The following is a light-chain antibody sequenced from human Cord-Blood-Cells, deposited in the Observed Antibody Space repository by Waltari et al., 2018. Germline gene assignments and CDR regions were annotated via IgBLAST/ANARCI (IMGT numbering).Light chain of an antibody. J-gene: IGLJ1*01. CDR2: YDD. Sequence: QSVLTQPPSVSEAPRQRVTISCSGSSSNIGNNAVNWYQQLPGKAPKLLIYYDDLPPSGVSDRFSGSKSGTSASLAISGLQSEDEADYYCAAWDDSLNGYVFGTGTKVTVL. V-gene: IGLV1-36*01. CDR1: SSNIGNNA. CDR3: AAWDDSLNGYV.